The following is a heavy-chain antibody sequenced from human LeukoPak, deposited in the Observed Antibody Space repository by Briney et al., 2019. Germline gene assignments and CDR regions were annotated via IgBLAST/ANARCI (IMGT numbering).Heavy chain of an antibody. Sequence: KSSETLSLTCTVSGGSISSGDYYWSWIRQPPGKGLEWIGYIYYSGSTYYNPSLKSRVTVSVDTSKNQSSLKLSSVTAADTAVYYCARAWGSAIRVWFDPWGQGTLVTVSS. J-gene: IGHJ5*02. CDR3: ARAWGSAIRVWFDP. CDR1: GGSISSGDYY. V-gene: IGHV4-30-4*01. D-gene: IGHD2-2*02. CDR2: IYYSGST.